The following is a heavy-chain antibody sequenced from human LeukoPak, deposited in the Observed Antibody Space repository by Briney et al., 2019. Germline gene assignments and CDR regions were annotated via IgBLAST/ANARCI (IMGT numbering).Heavy chain of an antibody. CDR1: GYTLTELS. V-gene: IGHV1-24*01. J-gene: IGHJ6*02. CDR3: ATKEFGELLPTTLRDYGMDV. Sequence: ASVKVSCKVSGYTLTELSMHWVRQAPGKGLEWMGGFDPEDGETIYAQKFQGRVTMTEDTSTDTAYMELSSLRSEDTAVYYCATKEFGELLPTTLRDYGMDVWGQGTTVTVSS. CDR2: FDPEDGET. D-gene: IGHD3-10*01.